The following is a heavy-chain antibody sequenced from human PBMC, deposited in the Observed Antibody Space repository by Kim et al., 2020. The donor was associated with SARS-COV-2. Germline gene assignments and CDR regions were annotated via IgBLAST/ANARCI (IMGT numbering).Heavy chain of an antibody. CDR1: GGSISSSSYY. V-gene: IGHV4-39*01. CDR3: ARPPHHSSVWFDP. Sequence: SETLSLTCTVSGGSISSSSYYWGWIRQPPGKGLEWIGSIYYSGSTYYNPSLKSRVTISVDTSKNQFSLKLSSVTAADTAVYYCARPPHHSSVWFDPWGQGTLVTVSS. J-gene: IGHJ5*02. D-gene: IGHD6-19*01. CDR2: IYYSGST.